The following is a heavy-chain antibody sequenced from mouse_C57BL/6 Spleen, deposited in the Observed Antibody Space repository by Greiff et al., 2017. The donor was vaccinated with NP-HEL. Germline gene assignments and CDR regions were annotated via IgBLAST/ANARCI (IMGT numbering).Heavy chain of an antibody. CDR1: GYSFTDYN. V-gene: IGHV1-39*01. CDR2: INPSYGTT. CDR3: ASYYGSTYAMGY. D-gene: IGHD1-1*01. Sequence: VQLQQSGPELVKPGASVKISCKASGYSFTDYNMNWVKQSTGKSLEWIGVINPSYGTTSYNQKFKGKATLTVDKSSSTAYMQLNSLTSEDSAVYYCASYYGSTYAMGYWGQGTSVTVSS. J-gene: IGHJ4*01.